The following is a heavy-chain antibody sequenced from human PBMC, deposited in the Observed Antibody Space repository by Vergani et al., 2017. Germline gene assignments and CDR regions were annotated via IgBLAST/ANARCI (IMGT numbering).Heavy chain of an antibody. J-gene: IGHJ6*02. D-gene: IGHD1-26*01. CDR3: AREGEVGATIRFGMDV. CDR1: GFTFRSYA. Sequence: QVQLVESGGGVVQPGRSLRLSCAASGFTFRSYAMHWVRQAPGKGLEWVAVISYDGSNKYYADSVKGRFTISRDNSKTTLYLQMNSLRAEDTAVYYCAREGEVGATIRFGMDVWGQGTTVTVSS. CDR2: ISYDGSNK. V-gene: IGHV3-30-3*01.